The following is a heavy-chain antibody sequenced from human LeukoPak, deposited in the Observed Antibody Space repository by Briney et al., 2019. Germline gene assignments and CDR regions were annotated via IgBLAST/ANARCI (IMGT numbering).Heavy chain of an antibody. V-gene: IGHV4-61*02. Sequence: SETLSLTCTVSGGSISSGSCYWSWIRQPAGKGLEWIGRIYTSGSTNYNPSLKSRVTISVDTSKNQFSLKLSSVTAADTAVYYCASLGYYDYWGQGTLVTVSS. CDR2: IYTSGST. J-gene: IGHJ4*02. CDR1: GGSISSGSCY. D-gene: IGHD2/OR15-2a*01. CDR3: ASLGYYDY.